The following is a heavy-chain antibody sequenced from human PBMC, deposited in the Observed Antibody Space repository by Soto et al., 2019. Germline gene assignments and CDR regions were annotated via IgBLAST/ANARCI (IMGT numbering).Heavy chain of an antibody. CDR3: ARGYCSGGTCMGFFDY. Sequence: EVQLVESGGDWVQPGGSLRLSCAASGFTFSSYDMHWVRQAPGKGPEWVSGIDTAGDTYYPGSVKGRFTISRENAKNSLYIQMNSLRAGDTAVYYCARGYCSGGTCMGFFDYWGQGTLVTVSS. V-gene: IGHV3-13*01. J-gene: IGHJ4*02. CDR2: IDTAGDT. D-gene: IGHD2-15*01. CDR1: GFTFSSYD.